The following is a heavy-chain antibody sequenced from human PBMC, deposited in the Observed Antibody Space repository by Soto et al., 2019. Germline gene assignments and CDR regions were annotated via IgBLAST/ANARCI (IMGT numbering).Heavy chain of an antibody. CDR3: ARTPVYGEYVVSPSYYYGMDV. V-gene: IGHV4-59*01. Sequence: SETLSLTCSVSGASISSYYYTWIRQTPGKGLEWIGYIYLGGSLNYNPSFKSRVIISVDTSKNQFSVRLSSVTAADTAVYYCARTPVYGEYVVSPSYYYGMDVWGQGTTITVSS. D-gene: IGHD4-17*01. J-gene: IGHJ6*01. CDR2: IYLGGSL. CDR1: GASISSYY.